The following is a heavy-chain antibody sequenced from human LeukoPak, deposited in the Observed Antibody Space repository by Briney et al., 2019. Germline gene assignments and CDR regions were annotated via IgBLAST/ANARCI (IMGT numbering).Heavy chain of an antibody. V-gene: IGHV3-23*01. Sequence: GGSLRLSCAASGFTFSTYWMCWVRQAPGKGLEWVSAISGSGGSTYYADSVKGRFTISRDNSKNTLYLQMNSLTAEDTAVYYCAKDLVVTAIAYDMDVWGQGTTVTVSS. CDR1: GFTFSTYW. CDR3: AKDLVVTAIAYDMDV. D-gene: IGHD2-21*02. J-gene: IGHJ6*02. CDR2: ISGSGGST.